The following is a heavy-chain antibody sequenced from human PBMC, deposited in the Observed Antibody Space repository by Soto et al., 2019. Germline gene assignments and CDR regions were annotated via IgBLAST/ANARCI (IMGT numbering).Heavy chain of an antibody. D-gene: IGHD2-15*01. CDR3: ARAHAPTLPFDY. CDR1: GGSIRNVY. CDR2: IFRSGNA. V-gene: IGHV4-59*01. Sequence: SATLSLTCTVSGGSIRNVYWSWIRQSPGKRLEWIGFIFRSGNAKYNPSLKSRVTISVDTSKNQFSLSLDSVTAADTAVYFCARAHAPTLPFDYWGQGTLVTVSS. J-gene: IGHJ4*01.